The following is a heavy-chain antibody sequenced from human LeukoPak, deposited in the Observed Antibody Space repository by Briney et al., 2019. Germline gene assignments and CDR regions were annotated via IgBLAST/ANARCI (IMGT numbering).Heavy chain of an antibody. CDR2: IYHSGST. D-gene: IGHD3-22*01. CDR1: GGSIRSYY. Sequence: PSETLSLTCTVSGGSIRSYYWSWIRQPPGRGLEWIGSIYHSGSTYYNPSLKSRVTISVDTSKNQFSLKLSSVTAADTAVYYCAREEDYYDSSGYFFGSDRGQGTLVTVSS. CDR3: AREEDYYDSSGYFFGSD. V-gene: IGHV4-38-2*02. J-gene: IGHJ4*02.